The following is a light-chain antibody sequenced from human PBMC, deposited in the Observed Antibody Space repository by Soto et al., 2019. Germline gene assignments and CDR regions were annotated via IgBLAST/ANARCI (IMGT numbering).Light chain of an antibody. J-gene: IGLJ1*01. CDR2: EVS. CDR1: SSDFGSYNL. V-gene: IGLV2-23*02. Sequence: QSALTQPASVSGSPGQSITISCTGTSSDFGSYNLVSWYQQHPGKAPKLMIYEVSKRPSGVSNRFSGSKSGNTASLTISGLQAEDEADYHCCSYAGSSTSYAFGTGTKVTV. CDR3: CSYAGSSTSYA.